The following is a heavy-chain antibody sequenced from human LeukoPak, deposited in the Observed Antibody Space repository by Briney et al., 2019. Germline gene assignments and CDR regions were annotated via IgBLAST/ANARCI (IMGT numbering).Heavy chain of an antibody. Sequence: GGSLRLSCAASGFTFSDYYMSWIRQAPGKGLEWVSYISSSGSTIYYADSVKGRFTISRDNAKNSLYLQMNSLRAEDTAVYYCARDQAYYDFWSGYSTPPRTYFDYWGQGTLVTVSS. D-gene: IGHD3-3*01. CDR2: ISSSGSTI. CDR3: ARDQAYYDFWSGYSTPPRTYFDY. J-gene: IGHJ4*02. CDR1: GFTFSDYY. V-gene: IGHV3-11*01.